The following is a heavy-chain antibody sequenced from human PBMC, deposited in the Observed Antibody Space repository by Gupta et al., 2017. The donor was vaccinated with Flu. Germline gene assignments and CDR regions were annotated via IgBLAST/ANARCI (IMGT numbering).Heavy chain of an antibody. D-gene: IGHD3-3*01. CDR2: ISGSGEST. V-gene: IGHV3-23*01. J-gene: IGHJ4*02. Sequence: EVQLLESGGGLVQPGGSLRLSCAASGFTFSTYAMSWVRQAPGKGLEWVSIISGSGESTYYADSVKGWFTISRDNSKNTLFLQMNSLRAEDTAIYYCAKGSITIFSKRALESWGPGTLVTVSS. CDR1: GFTFSTYA. CDR3: AKGSITIFSKRALES.